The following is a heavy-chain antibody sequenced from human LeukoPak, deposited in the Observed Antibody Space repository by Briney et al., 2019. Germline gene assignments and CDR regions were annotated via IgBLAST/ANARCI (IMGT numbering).Heavy chain of an antibody. Sequence: SETLSLTCAVSGVSITDNWWSGVRQPPGKGLEWIGEILHTGPTNFNPSLKSRVTISMDKSKNQLSLRVNSVTAADTAIYYCVRGGTYYLPYWGQGILVTVSS. CDR2: ILHTGPT. D-gene: IGHD1-26*01. CDR3: VRGGTYYLPY. V-gene: IGHV4-4*02. J-gene: IGHJ4*02. CDR1: GVSITDNW.